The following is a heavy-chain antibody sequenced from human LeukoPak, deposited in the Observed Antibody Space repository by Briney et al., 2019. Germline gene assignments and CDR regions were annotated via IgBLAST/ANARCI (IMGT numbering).Heavy chain of an antibody. CDR3: ARELERSGFDP. J-gene: IGHJ5*02. CDR2: ISSSGSTK. Sequence: GGSLRLSCAASGSTFSSYEMNWVRQAPGKGLEWVSYISSSGSTKDYADSVKGRFTISRDNAKNSLYLQMNSLRAEDTGVYYCARELERSGFDPWGQGTLVTVSS. V-gene: IGHV3-48*03. D-gene: IGHD6-19*01. CDR1: GSTFSSYE.